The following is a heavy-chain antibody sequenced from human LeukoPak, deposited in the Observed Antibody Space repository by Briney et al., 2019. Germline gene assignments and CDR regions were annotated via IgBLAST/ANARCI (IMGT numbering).Heavy chain of an antibody. Sequence: SETLSLTCTVAGGSISSYYWSWVRQPPGKGLEGIGFFYYTGSTNYSPSLKSRVTISVDTSNNQFSLKLRSVTAADTAVYYCARISSSNWYNERGAFDVWGQGTMVTVSS. J-gene: IGHJ3*01. D-gene: IGHD6-13*01. V-gene: IGHV4-59*01. CDR3: ARISSSNWYNERGAFDV. CDR1: GGSISSYY. CDR2: FYYTGST.